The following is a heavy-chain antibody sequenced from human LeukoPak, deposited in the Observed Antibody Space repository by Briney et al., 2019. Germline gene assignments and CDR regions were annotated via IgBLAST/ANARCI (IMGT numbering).Heavy chain of an antibody. V-gene: IGHV3-9*03. CDR2: ISWDSDNI. J-gene: IGHJ4*01. Sequence: PGRSLRLSCAASGFTFHDYAMHWVRQAPGKGPEWVSGISWDSDNIAYADSVKGRFTISRDNAKHSLYLQMNSLKADDMAFYYCAKDRAGSLFGDYGGAFDYWGQKTLVTVSS. CDR1: GFTFHDYA. D-gene: IGHD4-17*01. CDR3: AKDRAGSLFGDYGGAFDY.